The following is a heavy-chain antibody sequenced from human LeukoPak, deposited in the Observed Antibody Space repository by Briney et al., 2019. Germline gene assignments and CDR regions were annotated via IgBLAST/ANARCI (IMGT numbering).Heavy chain of an antibody. J-gene: IGHJ5*02. CDR2: ISSSSSYT. D-gene: IGHD3-10*01. CDR3: ARPRGSGSYYDNWFDP. Sequence: GGSLRLSCAASGFTFSDYYMSWIRQAPGKGLEWVSYISSSSSYTNYADSVKGRFTISRDNAKNSLYLQMNSLRAEDQAVYYCARPRGSGSYYDNWFDPWGQGTLVTVSS. V-gene: IGHV3-11*06. CDR1: GFTFSDYY.